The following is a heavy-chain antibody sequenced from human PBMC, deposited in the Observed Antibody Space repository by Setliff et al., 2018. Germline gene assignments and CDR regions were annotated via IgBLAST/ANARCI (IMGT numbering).Heavy chain of an antibody. D-gene: IGHD3-10*01. J-gene: IGHJ6*03. CDR2: IYYSGST. Sequence: SETLSLTCTVSGGSISSSSYYWGWIRQPPGKGLEWIGSIYYSGSTYYNPSLRSRVTISVDTSKNQFSLKLSSVTAADTAIYYCARHDARGYYYYMDVWGEGTTVTVSS. CDR3: ARHDARGYYYYMDV. CDR1: GGSISSSSYY. V-gene: IGHV4-39*01.